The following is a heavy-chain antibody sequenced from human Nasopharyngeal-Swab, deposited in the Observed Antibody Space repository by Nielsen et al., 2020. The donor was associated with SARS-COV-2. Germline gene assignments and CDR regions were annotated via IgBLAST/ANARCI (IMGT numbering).Heavy chain of an antibody. CDR3: ASALVWFGEIWFDP. D-gene: IGHD3-10*01. V-gene: IGHV3-30-3*01. J-gene: IGHJ5*02. CDR2: ISYDGSNK. CDR1: GFTFSSYA. Sequence: GESLKISCAASGFTFSSYAMHWVRQAPGKGLEWVAVISYDGSNKYYADSVEGRFTISRDNSKNTLYLQMNSLRAEDTAVYYCASALVWFGEIWFDPWGQGTLVTVSS.